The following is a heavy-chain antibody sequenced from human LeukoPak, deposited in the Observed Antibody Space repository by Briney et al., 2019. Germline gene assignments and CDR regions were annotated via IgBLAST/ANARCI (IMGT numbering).Heavy chain of an antibody. J-gene: IGHJ3*02. CDR2: IYYSGST. Sequence: SETLSLTCTVSGGSISSYYWSWIRQPPGKGLEWIGYIYYSGSTNYNPSLKSRVTISVDTSKNQFSLKLSSVTAADTAVYYCARAPGAPTGTTAFDIWGQGTMVTVSS. CDR1: GGSISSYY. D-gene: IGHD1-1*01. V-gene: IGHV4-59*01. CDR3: ARAPGAPTGTTAFDI.